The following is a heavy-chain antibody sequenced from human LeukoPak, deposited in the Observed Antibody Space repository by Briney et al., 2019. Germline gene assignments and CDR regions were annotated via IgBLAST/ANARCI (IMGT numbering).Heavy chain of an antibody. D-gene: IGHD6-19*01. CDR1: GFTFSSYG. Sequence: GGSLRLSCAASGFTFSSYGMHWVRQAPGKGLEWVAVIWYDGSNKYYADSVKGRFTISRDNSKNTLYLQMNSLRAEDTAVYYCARASSYSSGWYSVYWGQGTLVTVSS. V-gene: IGHV3-33*01. CDR2: IWYDGSNK. CDR3: ARASSYSSGWYSVY. J-gene: IGHJ4*02.